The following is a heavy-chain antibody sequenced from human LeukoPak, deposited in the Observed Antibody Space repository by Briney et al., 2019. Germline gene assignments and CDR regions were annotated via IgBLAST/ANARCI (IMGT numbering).Heavy chain of an antibody. V-gene: IGHV3-23*01. J-gene: IGHJ4*02. CDR2: ISGSGGST. D-gene: IGHD3-9*01. CDR3: AKPIRYFDWLSY. Sequence: GSLRLSCAASGFTFSSYAMSWVRQAPGKGLEWVSAISGSGGSTYYADSVKGRFTISRDNSKNTLYLQMNSLRAEDTAVYYCAKPIRYFDWLSYWGQGTLVTVSS. CDR1: GFTFSSYA.